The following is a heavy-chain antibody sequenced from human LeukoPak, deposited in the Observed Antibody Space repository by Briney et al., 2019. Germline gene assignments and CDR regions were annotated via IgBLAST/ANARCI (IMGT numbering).Heavy chain of an antibody. CDR1: GGSFSGYY. J-gene: IGHJ5*02. Sequence: KPSETLSLTCAGYGGSFSGYYWSWIRQPPGKGLEWIGEINHSGSTNYNPSLKSRVTISVDTSKNQFSLKLSSVTAADTAVYYCARGEGNWFDPWGQGTLVTVSS. CDR2: INHSGST. V-gene: IGHV4-34*01. CDR3: ARGEGNWFDP.